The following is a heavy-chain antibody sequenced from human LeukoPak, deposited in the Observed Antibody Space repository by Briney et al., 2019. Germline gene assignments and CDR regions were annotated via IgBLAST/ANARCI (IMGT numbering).Heavy chain of an antibody. D-gene: IGHD3-22*01. Sequence: GASVKVSCKASGYTFTSYGFNWVRQAPGQGVEWMGWINPNSGGTNYAQKFQGRVTMTRDTSISTAYMELSRLRSDDTAVYYCARDYYDIGSYNWFDPWGQGTLVTASS. V-gene: IGHV1-2*02. CDR2: INPNSGGT. J-gene: IGHJ5*02. CDR1: GYTFTSYG. CDR3: ARDYYDIGSYNWFDP.